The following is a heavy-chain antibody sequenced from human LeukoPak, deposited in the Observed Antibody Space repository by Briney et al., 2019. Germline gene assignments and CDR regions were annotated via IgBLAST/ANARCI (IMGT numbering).Heavy chain of an antibody. D-gene: IGHD1-26*01. CDR1: GYSINGGYY. J-gene: IGHJ4*02. V-gene: IGHV4-38-2*01. CDR2: IYHSGTT. CDR3: TRVGVGATNPLR. Sequence: SETLSLTCAVSGYSINGGYYWGWIRQPPGKGLEWIGSIYHSGTTYYNPSLKSRVTISVDTSKNQFSLKLSSVTAADTAVYYCTRVGVGATNPLRWGQGTLVTVSS.